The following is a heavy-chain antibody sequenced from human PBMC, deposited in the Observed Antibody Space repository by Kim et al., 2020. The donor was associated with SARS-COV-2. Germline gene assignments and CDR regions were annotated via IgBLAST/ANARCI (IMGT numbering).Heavy chain of an antibody. Sequence: PSLKSRVTISVDTSKNQFSLKRSSVTAADTAVYYCARRTNSGYDWFDYWGQGTLVTVSS. D-gene: IGHD5-12*01. J-gene: IGHJ4*02. CDR3: ARRTNSGYDWFDY. V-gene: IGHV4-39*01.